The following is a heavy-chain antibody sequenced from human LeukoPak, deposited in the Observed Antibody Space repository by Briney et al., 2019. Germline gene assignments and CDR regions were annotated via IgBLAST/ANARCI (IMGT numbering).Heavy chain of an antibody. Sequence: ASVKVSCKASGYTFTSYAMNWVRQAPGQGLEWMGWINTNTGNPTYAQGFTGRFVFSLDTSVSTAYLQISSLKAEDTAVYYCAREGPYDVWSGSPLYYYYGMDVWGQGTTVTVSS. CDR2: INTNTGNP. CDR1: GYTFTSYA. V-gene: IGHV7-4-1*02. CDR3: AREGPYDVWSGSPLYYYYGMDV. J-gene: IGHJ6*02. D-gene: IGHD3-3*01.